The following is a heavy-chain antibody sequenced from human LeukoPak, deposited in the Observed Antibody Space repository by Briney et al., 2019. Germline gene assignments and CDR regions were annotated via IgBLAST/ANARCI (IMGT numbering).Heavy chain of an antibody. CDR1: GGSFSGYY. Sequence: PSETLSLTCAVYGGSFSGYYWSWIRQPPGKGLEWIGEINHSGSTNYNPSLKSRVTISVDTSKNQFSLKLSSVTAADTAVYYCARRGGWYPDYWGQGTLVTVSS. V-gene: IGHV4-34*01. D-gene: IGHD6-19*01. J-gene: IGHJ4*02. CDR2: INHSGST. CDR3: ARRGGWYPDY.